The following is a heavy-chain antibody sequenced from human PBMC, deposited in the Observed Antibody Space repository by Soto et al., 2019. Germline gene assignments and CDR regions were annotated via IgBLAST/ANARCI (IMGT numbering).Heavy chain of an antibody. CDR1: GFTFDDYA. CDR3: AKVGVWRRPYSSSWSHAFDI. D-gene: IGHD6-13*01. V-gene: IGHV3-9*01. J-gene: IGHJ3*02. CDR2: ISWNSGSI. Sequence: EVQLVESGGGLVQPGRSLRLSCAASGFTFDDYAMHWVRQAPGKGLEWVSGISWNSGSIGYADSVKGRFTISRDNAKNSLYLQMNSLRAEDTALYYCAKVGVWRRPYSSSWSHAFDIWGQGTMVTVSS.